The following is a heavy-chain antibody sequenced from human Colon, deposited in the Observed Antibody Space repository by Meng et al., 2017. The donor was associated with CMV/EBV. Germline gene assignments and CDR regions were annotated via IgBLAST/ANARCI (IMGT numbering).Heavy chain of an antibody. Sequence: SETLSLTCTVSGYSISSGYYWGWIRQPPGKGLEWIGSIYHSGSTYYNPSLKSRVTISVDTSKNQFSLKLSSVTAADTAVYYCARMAYDFYLWGQGTTVTVSS. CDR2: IYHSGST. D-gene: IGHD3-3*01. CDR3: ARMAYDFYL. J-gene: IGHJ6*02. CDR1: GYSISSGYY. V-gene: IGHV4-38-2*02.